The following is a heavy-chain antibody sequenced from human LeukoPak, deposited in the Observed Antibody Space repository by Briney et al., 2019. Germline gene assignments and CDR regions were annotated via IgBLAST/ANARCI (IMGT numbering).Heavy chain of an antibody. V-gene: IGHV1-69*04. CDR3: ASAVAVHAFDI. CDR2: IIPILGIA. Sequence: SVKVSCKASGGTFSSYAISWVRQAPGQGLEWMGRIIPILGIANYAQKFQGRVTITADKSTSTAYMELSSLRSEDTAVYYCASAVAVHAFDIWGQGTMVTVSS. D-gene: IGHD4-23*01. CDR1: GGTFSSYA. J-gene: IGHJ3*02.